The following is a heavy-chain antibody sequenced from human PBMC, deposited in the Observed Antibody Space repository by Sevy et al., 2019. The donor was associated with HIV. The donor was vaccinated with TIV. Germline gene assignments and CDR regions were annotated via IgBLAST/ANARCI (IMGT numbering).Heavy chain of an antibody. CDR2: ISSAGSFI. D-gene: IGHD3-22*01. J-gene: IGHJ4*02. V-gene: IGHV3-21*06. Sequence: GGSLRLSCAASGFTFSYYSLTWVRQAPGKGLEWVSSISSAGSFIYYADSVKGRFTISRDSAKSSLYLQMNSLGVEDTAVYYCARGGYYYDNAAYYALDSWGQGTLVTVSS. CDR3: ARGGYYYDNAAYYALDS. CDR1: GFTFSYYS.